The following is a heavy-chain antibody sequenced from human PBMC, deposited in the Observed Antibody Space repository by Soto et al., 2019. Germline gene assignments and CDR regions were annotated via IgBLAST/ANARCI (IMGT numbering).Heavy chain of an antibody. J-gene: IGHJ4*02. V-gene: IGHV4-59*12. CDR2: VYHSGTT. D-gene: IGHD6-19*01. CDR1: SGSMSSYY. Sequence: SETLSLTCTFSSGSMSSYYWSLIRQSPGKGPEWIGYVYHSGTTNYNPSLQSRVTMSLDTSKNQFSLSLSFMTAADTATYYCARSFGWYAVDSWGQGILVTVSS. CDR3: ARSFGWYAVDS.